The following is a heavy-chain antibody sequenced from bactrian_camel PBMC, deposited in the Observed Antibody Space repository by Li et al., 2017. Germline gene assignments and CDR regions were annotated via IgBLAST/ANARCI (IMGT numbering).Heavy chain of an antibody. CDR3: RARWRRYFGDNCQIG. Sequence: HVQLVESGGGSVQAGGSLRLSCAASGLTVSAYCMGWFRQAPGKEREAVAAITTIGHTTYADSVKGRFTISQDNAKNTLYLQMNSLQIEDTAVYYCRARWRRYFGDNCQIGWGQGTQVTVS. D-gene: IGHD1*01. V-gene: IGHV3S55*01. CDR1: GLTVSAYC. J-gene: IGHJ4*01. CDR2: ITTIGHT.